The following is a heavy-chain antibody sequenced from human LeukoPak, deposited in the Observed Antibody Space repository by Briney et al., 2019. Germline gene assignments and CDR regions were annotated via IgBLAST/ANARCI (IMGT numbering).Heavy chain of an antibody. CDR3: AKDSDSDAFDI. Sequence: GGSLRLSCAPSGFIFSSYGMHWVRQAPGKGLEWVAFIRYDGSSTYYADSVKGRFTISRDNSKNTLYLQMNSLRGEDTAVYYCAKDSDSDAFDIWGQGTMVTVSS. CDR2: IRYDGSST. J-gene: IGHJ3*02. CDR1: GFIFSSYG. V-gene: IGHV3-30*02.